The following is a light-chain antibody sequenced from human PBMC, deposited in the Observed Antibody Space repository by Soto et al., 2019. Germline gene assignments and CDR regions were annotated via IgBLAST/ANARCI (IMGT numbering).Light chain of an antibody. V-gene: IGKV1-5*01. CDR2: DAS. J-gene: IGKJ1*01. CDR3: QQYNSYWA. CDR1: QSISSW. Sequence: DIQMTQSPSTLSASVGDRVTITCRASQSISSWLAWYQQKPGKAPKLLIYDASSLESGVPSRFSGSGSGTEFTLTSSSLKPDDFATYYCQQYNSYWAFGQGTKVEIK.